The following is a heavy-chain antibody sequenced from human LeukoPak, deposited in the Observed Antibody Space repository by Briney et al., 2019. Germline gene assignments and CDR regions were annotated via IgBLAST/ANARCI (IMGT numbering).Heavy chain of an antibody. J-gene: IGHJ6*03. CDR2: IYPADSDT. CDR1: GYTFTNYW. V-gene: IGHV5-51*01. D-gene: IGHD3/OR15-3a*01. CDR3: ARLWTIITTARIKYYYYYMDV. Sequence: GESLKISCKGSGYTFTNYWIGWVRQMPGKGLEWMGIIYPADSDTRYSPSFQGQVTISADKSISTAYLQWSSLKASDTAMYYCARLWTIITTARIKYYYYYMDVWGKGTTVTVSS.